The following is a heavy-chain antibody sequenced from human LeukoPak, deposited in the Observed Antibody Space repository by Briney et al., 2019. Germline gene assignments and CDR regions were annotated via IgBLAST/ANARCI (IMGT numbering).Heavy chain of an antibody. CDR2: ISYDGINK. D-gene: IGHD1-26*01. CDR3: AKDNSGSSTGGYYFDS. Sequence: GGSLRLSCAASGFTFSSYGMHWVRQAPGKGLEWVAVISYDGINKYYADSVKGRFTISRDNSKNTLYLQMNSLRAEDTAVYYCAKDNSGSSTGGYYFDSWGQGTLVTVSS. V-gene: IGHV3-30*18. CDR1: GFTFSSYG. J-gene: IGHJ4*02.